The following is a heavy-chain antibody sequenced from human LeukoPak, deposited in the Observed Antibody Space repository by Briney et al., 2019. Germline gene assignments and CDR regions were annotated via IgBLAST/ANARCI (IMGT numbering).Heavy chain of an antibody. V-gene: IGHV1-69*05. D-gene: IGHD6-19*01. CDR1: GGTFSSYA. CDR2: IIPIFGTA. Sequence: GASVKVSCKTSGGTFSSYAISWVRQAPGQGLEWMRGIIPIFGTANYAQKFQGRVTITTDESTSTAYMELSSLRSEDTAVYYCARSSGWSWAFDIWGQGTMVTVSS. J-gene: IGHJ3*02. CDR3: ARSSGWSWAFDI.